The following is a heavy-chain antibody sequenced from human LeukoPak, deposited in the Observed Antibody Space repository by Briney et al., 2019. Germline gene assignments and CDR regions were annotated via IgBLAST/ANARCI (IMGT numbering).Heavy chain of an antibody. V-gene: IGHV4-34*01. Sequence: SETLSLTCAVYGGSFSGYYWSWIRQPPGKGLEWIGEINHSGSTNYNPSLKSRVTISVDTSKNQFSLKLSSVTAADTAVYYCARRYSSGSRAKPFDYWGQGTLVTVSS. CDR2: INHSGST. CDR1: GGSFSGYY. D-gene: IGHD6-19*01. J-gene: IGHJ4*02. CDR3: ARRYSSGSRAKPFDY.